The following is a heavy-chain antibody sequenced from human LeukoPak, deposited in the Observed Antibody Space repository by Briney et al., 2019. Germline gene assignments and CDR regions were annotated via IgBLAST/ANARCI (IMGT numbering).Heavy chain of an antibody. J-gene: IGHJ6*03. CDR2: ISAYNGNT. CDR1: GYTFTSYG. D-gene: IGHD6-13*01. Sequence: ASVKVSCKASGYTFTSYGISWVRQAPGQGLEWMGWISAYNGNTNYAQKLQGRVTMTTDTSTSTAYMELRSLRSEDTAVYYCARQGVAAAGTVRYYYYYMDVWGKGTTVTISS. V-gene: IGHV1-18*01. CDR3: ARQGVAAAGTVRYYYYYMDV.